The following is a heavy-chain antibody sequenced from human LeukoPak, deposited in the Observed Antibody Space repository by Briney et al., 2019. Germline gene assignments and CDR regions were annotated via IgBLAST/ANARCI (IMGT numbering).Heavy chain of an antibody. CDR3: ATEYVRGYDLPYYFDY. D-gene: IGHD5-12*01. V-gene: IGHV1-24*01. CDR2: FGPEDGET. CDR1: GYTLTELS. Sequence: ASVKVSCKVSGYTLTELSMHWVRQAPGKGLEWMGGFGPEDGETIYAQKFQGRVTMTEDTSTDTAYMELSSLRSEDTAVYYCATEYVRGYDLPYYFDYWGQGTLVTVSS. J-gene: IGHJ4*02.